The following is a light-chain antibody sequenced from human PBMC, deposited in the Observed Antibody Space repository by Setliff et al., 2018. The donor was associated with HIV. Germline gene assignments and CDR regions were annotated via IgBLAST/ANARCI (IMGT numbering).Light chain of an antibody. CDR2: VAS. J-gene: IGKJ1*01. CDR3: QQFHNYPWT. Sequence: AIQLTQSPSSLSASVGDRVTITCRASQGISSTLAWYQQKPGKPPKLLIYVASSLESGVPSRFSGSASGTDFTLTISSLQPEDFATYYCQQFHNYPWTFGQGTKVDIK. CDR1: QGISST. V-gene: IGKV1D-13*01.